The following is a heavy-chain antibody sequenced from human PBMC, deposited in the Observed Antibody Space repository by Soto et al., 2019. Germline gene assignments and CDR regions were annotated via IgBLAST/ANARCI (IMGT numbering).Heavy chain of an antibody. J-gene: IGHJ4*01. D-gene: IGHD1-1*01. CDR2: IRSSYSSI. Sequence: GGSLRLSCVASGFTFSSYEMNWVRQAPGKGLEGVSYIRSSYSSIYYADSVRGRYTISRDNAKNSLYLDMTGLRAEDTAIYYCATVLERRTDYWCHGTLVSVSS. CDR1: GFTFSSYE. V-gene: IGHV3-48*03. CDR3: ATVLERRTDY.